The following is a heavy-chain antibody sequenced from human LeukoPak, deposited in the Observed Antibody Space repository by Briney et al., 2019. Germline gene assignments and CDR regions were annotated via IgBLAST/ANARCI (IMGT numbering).Heavy chain of an antibody. CDR3: ARGRGFSYGATTGFDY. J-gene: IGHJ4*02. CDR1: GGSISSYY. CDR2: IYYSGST. D-gene: IGHD5-18*01. V-gene: IGHV4-59*01. Sequence: SETLSLTCTVSGGSISSYYWSWLRQPPGKGLEWIGYIYYSGSTNYNPSLRSRVTISVDTSKNQFSLNLSSVTAADTAVYYCARGRGFSYGATTGFDYWGQGTLVTVSS.